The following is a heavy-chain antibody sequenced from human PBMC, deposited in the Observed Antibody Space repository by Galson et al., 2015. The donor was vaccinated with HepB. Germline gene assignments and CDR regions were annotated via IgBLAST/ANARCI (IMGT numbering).Heavy chain of an antibody. V-gene: IGHV3-33*01. D-gene: IGHD1-26*01. CDR1: GFTFSSFG. Sequence: SLRLSCAASGFTFSSFGIHWVRQAPAKGLEWVAIIWHDGSRKYYAESVKGRFTISRDNSKNTVYLQMSSLRAEDTAVYYCARDERPPDRPSGNYFDYYYFYGMDVWGQGTTVTVSS. J-gene: IGHJ6*02. CDR3: ARDERPPDRPSGNYFDYYYFYGMDV. CDR2: IWHDGSRK.